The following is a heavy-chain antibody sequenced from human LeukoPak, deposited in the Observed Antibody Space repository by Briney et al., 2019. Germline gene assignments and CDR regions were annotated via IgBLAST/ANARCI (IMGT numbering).Heavy chain of an antibody. Sequence: PGGSLRLSCAASGFTFSSYWISWVRQAPGKGLVWVANVKQDGSERYYVGSVRGRFTISRDNAKNSLYLQMNSLRAEDTAVYYCAREGAYYLDSWGQGTLVAGSS. V-gene: IGHV3-7*01. J-gene: IGHJ4*02. CDR2: VKQDGSER. CDR1: GFTFSSYW. D-gene: IGHD4/OR15-4a*01. CDR3: AREGAYYLDS.